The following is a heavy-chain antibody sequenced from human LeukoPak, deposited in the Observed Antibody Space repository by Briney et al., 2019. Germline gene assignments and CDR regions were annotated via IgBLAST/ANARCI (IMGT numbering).Heavy chain of an antibody. J-gene: IGHJ6*03. CDR3: TRLDILTGYWSQDPPVYFYYYIDV. Sequence: GGSLTLSCAASGFTFSSYAMHWVRHARGEGLEGVANIKQDGSEKQYVDSEKGRFTISRDNAKNSLYLQMNSLRAEDTVVYYCTRLDILTGYWSQDPPVYFYYYIDVWGKGTAVTVSS. D-gene: IGHD3-9*01. CDR1: GFTFSSYA. V-gene: IGHV3-7*01. CDR2: IKQDGSEK.